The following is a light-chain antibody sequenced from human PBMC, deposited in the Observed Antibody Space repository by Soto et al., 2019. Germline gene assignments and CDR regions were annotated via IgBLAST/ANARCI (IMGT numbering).Light chain of an antibody. V-gene: IGLV2-11*01. CDR3: CSYAGSYTWV. CDR1: SSDVGGYNY. Sequence: QSALTQPRSVSGSPGQSVTISCTGTSSDVGGYNYVSWYQQHPGKAPKLMIYDVTNRPSGVPDRFSGSKSGNTASLTISGLQAEDEADYYCCSYAGSYTWVFGGGTKLTVL. J-gene: IGLJ3*02. CDR2: DVT.